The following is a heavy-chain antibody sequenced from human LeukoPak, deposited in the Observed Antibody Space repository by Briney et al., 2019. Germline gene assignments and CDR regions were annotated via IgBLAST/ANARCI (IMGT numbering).Heavy chain of an antibody. CDR3: AKDRITGTTGWFDP. D-gene: IGHD1-7*01. J-gene: IGHJ5*02. CDR1: GFTFSNAW. V-gene: IGHV3-23*01. CDR2: ITGSGGNT. Sequence: PGGSLRLSCAASGFTFSNAWMSWVRQAPGKGLEWVSTITGSGGNTYYADSVKGRFTISRANSKNTLYLQMNSLRAEDTALYYCAKDRITGTTGWFDPWGQGTLVTVSS.